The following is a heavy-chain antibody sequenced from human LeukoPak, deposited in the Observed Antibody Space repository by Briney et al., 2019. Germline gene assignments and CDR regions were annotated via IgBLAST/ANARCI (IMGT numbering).Heavy chain of an antibody. Sequence: PSETLSLTCTVSGGSISSSSYYWGWIRQPPGKGLEWVGSIYYSGSTYYNPSLKSRVTISVDTSKNQFSLNLSSVTAADTAVYYCARQPYGDYYFDYWGQGTLVTVSS. D-gene: IGHD4-17*01. CDR2: IYYSGST. CDR3: ARQPYGDYYFDY. V-gene: IGHV4-39*01. CDR1: GGSISSSSYY. J-gene: IGHJ4*02.